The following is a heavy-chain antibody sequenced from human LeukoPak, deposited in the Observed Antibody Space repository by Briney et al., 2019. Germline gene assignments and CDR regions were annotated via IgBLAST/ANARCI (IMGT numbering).Heavy chain of an antibody. V-gene: IGHV4-34*01. D-gene: IGHD3-10*01. J-gene: IGHJ4*02. CDR1: GFAISDYS. CDR2: INHSGST. CDR3: ARVRQRGITMVRGVIRYFDY. Sequence: GSLRLSCAASGFAISDYSMNWVRQVPGKGLEWIGEINHSGSTNYNPSLKSRVTISVDTSKNQFSLKLSSVTAADTAVYYCARVRQRGITMVRGVIRYFDYWGQGTLVTVSS.